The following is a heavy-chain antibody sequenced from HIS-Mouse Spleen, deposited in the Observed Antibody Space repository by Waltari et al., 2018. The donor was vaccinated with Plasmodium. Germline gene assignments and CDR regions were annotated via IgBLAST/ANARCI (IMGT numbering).Heavy chain of an antibody. CDR2: INPNSGGT. Sequence: QVQLVQSGAEVKKPGASVKVYCKASGYHLTGTHKKRVRQAPGQGLEWMGWINPNSGGTNYAQKFQGRVTMTSDTSISTAYMELSRLRSDDTAVYYCARDLSEQLVLDYWGQGTLVTVSS. CDR1: GYHLTGTH. J-gene: IGHJ4*02. D-gene: IGHD6-6*01. CDR3: ARDLSEQLVLDY. V-gene: IGHV1-2*02.